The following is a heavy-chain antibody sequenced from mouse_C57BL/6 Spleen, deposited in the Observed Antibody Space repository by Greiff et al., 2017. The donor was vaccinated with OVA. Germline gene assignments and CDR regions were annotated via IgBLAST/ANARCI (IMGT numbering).Heavy chain of an antibody. D-gene: IGHD2-3*01. CDR3: ARGGGYDGHYYLDY. CDR1: GYTFTNYW. Sequence: QVQLQQSGAELVRPGTSVKMSCKASGYTFTNYWIGWAKQRPGHGLEWIGDIYPGGGYTNYNEKFKGKATLTADKSSSTAYMQFSSLTSEDSAIYYGARGGGYDGHYYLDYWGQGTTLTVSS. V-gene: IGHV1-63*01. CDR2: IYPGGGYT. J-gene: IGHJ2*01.